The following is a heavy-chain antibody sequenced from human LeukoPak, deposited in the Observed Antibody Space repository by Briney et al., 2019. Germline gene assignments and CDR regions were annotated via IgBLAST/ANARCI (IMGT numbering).Heavy chain of an antibody. V-gene: IGHV4-39*01. D-gene: IGHD4-17*01. CDR3: ARHGDFGDRVDNWFDP. CDR1: GGSISSSSYY. Sequence: SETLSLTCTVSGGSISSSSYYWGWTPHPPPKPPHPKPSTHHSATTHNNPTPKTQTTTPANTPKNQFSLKLSPVTAADTAVYYCARHGDFGDRVDNWFDPWGQGTLVTVSS. CDR2: THHSATT. J-gene: IGHJ5*02.